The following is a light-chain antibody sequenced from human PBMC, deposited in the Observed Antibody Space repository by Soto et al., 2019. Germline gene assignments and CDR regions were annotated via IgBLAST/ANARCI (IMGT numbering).Light chain of an antibody. Sequence: DIQMTQSPSSLSASVGDRVTITCRPSQTIDNYLNWYQQKRGKAPKLLIYAASSLQSGVPSRFSDSGSGTDFTLTISSLQPEDFATYYCQQSYATPITFGGGTKVEIE. V-gene: IGKV1-39*01. CDR2: AAS. J-gene: IGKJ4*01. CDR3: QQSYATPIT. CDR1: QTIDNY.